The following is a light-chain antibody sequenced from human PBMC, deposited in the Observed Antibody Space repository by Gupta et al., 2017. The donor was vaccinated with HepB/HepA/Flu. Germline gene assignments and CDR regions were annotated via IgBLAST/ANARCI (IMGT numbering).Light chain of an antibody. CDR2: GAS. CDR1: QSISTN. Sequence: EVVMTHSPATLSVSPGERATLSCRASQSISTNFDWYQQKLGQAPRLLIYGASTRATGIPARFSGSGSVTDFTLTISSLQSEDFAVYYCQQYNLWPYTFGQGTKLEIK. J-gene: IGKJ2*01. CDR3: QQYNLWPYT. V-gene: IGKV3-15*01.